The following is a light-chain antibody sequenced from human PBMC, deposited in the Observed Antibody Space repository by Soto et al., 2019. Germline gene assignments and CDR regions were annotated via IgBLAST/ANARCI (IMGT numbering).Light chain of an antibody. CDR1: QGISNY. CDR3: QKYDRPPRT. J-gene: IGKJ1*01. Sequence: DIPMTQSPSSLSASVGDRVTITCRASQGISNYLAWYQQRPGKVPKLLIYGASTLQSGVPSRFSGSGSGTDFTLTISSLQPEDVATYYCQKYDRPPRTFGQGTKVDLK. V-gene: IGKV1-27*01. CDR2: GAS.